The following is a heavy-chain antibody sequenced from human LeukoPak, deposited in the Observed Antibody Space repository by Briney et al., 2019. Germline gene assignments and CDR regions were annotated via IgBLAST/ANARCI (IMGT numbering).Heavy chain of an antibody. D-gene: IGHD2-15*01. CDR3: ARGQYCSGGSCYGSSWFDP. J-gene: IGHJ5*02. V-gene: IGHV4-59*01. CDR2: IYYSGST. CDR1: GGSFSGYY. Sequence: ETLSLTCAVYGGSFSGYYWSWIRQPPGKGLEWIGYIYYSGSTNYNPSLKSRVTISVDTSKNQFSLKLSSVTAADTAVYYCARGQYCSGGSCYGSSWFDPWGQGTLVTVSS.